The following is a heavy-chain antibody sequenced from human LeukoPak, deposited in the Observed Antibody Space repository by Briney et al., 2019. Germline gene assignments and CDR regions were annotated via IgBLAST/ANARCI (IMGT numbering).Heavy chain of an antibody. Sequence: SGPTLVNPTQTLTLTCTFSGFSLSTSGVGVGWIRQPPGKALEWLALIYWNDDKRYSPSLKSRLTITKDTSKNQVVLTMTNMDPVDTATYYCVHSRYTMVSYYYYYGMDVWGQGTTVTVSS. D-gene: IGHD3-10*01. CDR1: GFSLSTSGVG. V-gene: IGHV2-5*01. CDR2: IYWNDDK. CDR3: VHSRYTMVSYYYYYGMDV. J-gene: IGHJ6*02.